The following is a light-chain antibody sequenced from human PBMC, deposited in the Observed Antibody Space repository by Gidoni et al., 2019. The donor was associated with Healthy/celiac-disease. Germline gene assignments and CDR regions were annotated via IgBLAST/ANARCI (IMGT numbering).Light chain of an antibody. CDR2: DAS. CDR1: QSISSW. CDR3: QQYNSSLT. Sequence: DIQMTQSPSTLSASVGDRVTITCRASQSISSWLAWYQQKPGKAPKLLIYDASSLESGVPSRFSGSGSGTEFTLTTSSLQPDDFATYYCQQYNSSLTFGPGTKVDIK. J-gene: IGKJ3*01. V-gene: IGKV1-5*01.